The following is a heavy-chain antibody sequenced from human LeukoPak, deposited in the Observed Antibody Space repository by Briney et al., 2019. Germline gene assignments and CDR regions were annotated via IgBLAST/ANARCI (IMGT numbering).Heavy chain of an antibody. CDR1: GYTFTTHD. CDR3: VRTPPNWGFDY. CDR2: MSPNSGDT. Sequence: ASVKVSCKASGYTFTTHDINWVRQATGQGLEWMGWMSPNSGDTGYAQKFQGRVTMTSDSSISTAFMELSSLRSEDTAIYYCVRTPPNWGFDYWGQGTLVTVSS. J-gene: IGHJ4*02. D-gene: IGHD7-27*01. V-gene: IGHV1-8*01.